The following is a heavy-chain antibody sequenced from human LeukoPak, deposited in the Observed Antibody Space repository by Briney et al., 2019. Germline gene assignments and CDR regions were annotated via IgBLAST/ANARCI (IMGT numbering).Heavy chain of an antibody. CDR2: INSNSGGT. V-gene: IGHV1-2*02. CDR1: GYTFTAFY. Sequence: GASVKVSCKASGYTFTAFYMHWVRQAPGQGLEWMGWINSNSGGTNYAQRFQGRVTMTRDTSISTHYMELSRLRSDDTAVYYCVVVRGINPGDRYWGQGTLVTVSS. D-gene: IGHD3-10*01. CDR3: VVVRGINPGDRY. J-gene: IGHJ4*02.